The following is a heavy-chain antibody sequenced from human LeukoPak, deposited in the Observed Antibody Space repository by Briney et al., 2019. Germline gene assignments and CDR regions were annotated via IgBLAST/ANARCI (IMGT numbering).Heavy chain of an antibody. J-gene: IGHJ4*02. CDR2: IYSGGST. D-gene: IGHD1-26*01. CDR1: GFTVGSNY. CDR3: AREAPGAKIDY. Sequence: GGSLRLSCAASGFTVGSNYMSWVRQAPGKGLEWVSVIYSGGSTYYADSVKGRFTISRDNSKNTLYLQMNSLRAEDTAVYYCAREAPGAKIDYWGQGTLVTASS. V-gene: IGHV3-53*01.